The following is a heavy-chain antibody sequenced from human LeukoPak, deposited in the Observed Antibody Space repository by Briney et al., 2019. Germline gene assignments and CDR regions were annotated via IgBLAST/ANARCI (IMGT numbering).Heavy chain of an antibody. D-gene: IGHD4-11*01. J-gene: IGHJ4*02. CDR3: EKDATAGPSSY. CDR2: ISYDGSTK. Sequence: GRSLRLSCAASGFTFSSYGMHWVRQAPGKGLEWVAVISYDGSTKYYADSVKGRFTISRDNSKNTLYLQMISLRAEDAAVYYCEKDATAGPSSYWGQGTLVTVSS. V-gene: IGHV3-30*18. CDR1: GFTFSSYG.